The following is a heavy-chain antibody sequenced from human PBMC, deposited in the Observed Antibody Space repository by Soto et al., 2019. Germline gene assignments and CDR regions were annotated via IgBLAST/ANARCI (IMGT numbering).Heavy chain of an antibody. CDR2: ISAYNSNT. Sequence: QVQLVQSGAEVKKPGASVKVSCKASGYTFTSYYITWVRQAPGQGLEWMGWISAYNSNTNYPQKLQGRVTMTTDTSTSTAYMELRTLISYDTAVYYCARDLPPLDYWGQGTMVTVSS. CDR3: ARDLPPLDY. J-gene: IGHJ4*02. V-gene: IGHV1-18*01. CDR1: GYTFTSYY.